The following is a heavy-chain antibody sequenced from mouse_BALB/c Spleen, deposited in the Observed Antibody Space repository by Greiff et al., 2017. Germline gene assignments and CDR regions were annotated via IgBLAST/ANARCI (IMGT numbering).Heavy chain of an antibody. V-gene: IGHV5-4*02. CDR3: ARDVDGYYGY. D-gene: IGHD2-3*01. Sequence: DVQLQESGGGLVKPGGSLKLSCAASGFTFSDYYMYWVRQTPEKRLEWVATISDGGSYTYYPDSVKGRFTISRDNAKNNLYLQMSSLKSEDTAMYYCARDVDGYYGYWGQGTTLTVSS. CDR1: GFTFSDYY. CDR2: ISDGGSYT. J-gene: IGHJ2*01.